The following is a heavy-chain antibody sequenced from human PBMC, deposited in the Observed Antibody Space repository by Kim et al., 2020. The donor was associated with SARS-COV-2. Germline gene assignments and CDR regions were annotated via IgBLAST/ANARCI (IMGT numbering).Heavy chain of an antibody. CDR3: TTDLASKYCSSTSCYLGY. V-gene: IGHV3-15*01. J-gene: IGHJ4*02. CDR1: GFTFSNAW. Sequence: GGSLRLSCAASGFTFSNAWMSWVRQAPGKGLEWVGRIKSKTDGGTTDYAAPVKGRFTISRDDSKNTLYLQMNSLKTEDTAVYYCTTDLASKYCSSTSCYLGYWGQGTLVTVSS. CDR2: IKSKTDGGTT. D-gene: IGHD2-2*01.